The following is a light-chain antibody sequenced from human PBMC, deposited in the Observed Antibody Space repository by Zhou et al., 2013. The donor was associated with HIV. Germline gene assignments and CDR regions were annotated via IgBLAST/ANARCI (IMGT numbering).Light chain of an antibody. J-gene: IGKJ1*01. CDR3: QQYSNWPLT. CDR2: GAS. Sequence: EIVLTQSPGTLSLSPGEGATLSCRASHTISANYLAWYQQKPGQAPRLLVYGASTRATGIPDRFTGSGSGTEFTLSISSLQSEDFAVYYCQQYSNWPLTFGQGTKVEIK. CDR1: HTISAN. V-gene: IGKV3D-15*01.